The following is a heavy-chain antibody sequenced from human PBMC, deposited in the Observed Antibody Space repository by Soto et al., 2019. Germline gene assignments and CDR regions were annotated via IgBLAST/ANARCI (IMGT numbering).Heavy chain of an antibody. CDR2: ISYDGSNK. CDR1: GFTFSSYA. CDR3: ARDTMTTVTTGYGP. J-gene: IGHJ5*02. Sequence: QVQLVESGGGLVKPGGSLRLSCAASGFTFSSYAMHWVRQAPGKGLEWVAVISYDGSNKYYADSVKGRFTISRDNSKNTLYLQMNSLRAEDTAVYYCARDTMTTVTTGYGPWGQGTLVTVSS. V-gene: IGHV3-30-3*01. D-gene: IGHD4-17*01.